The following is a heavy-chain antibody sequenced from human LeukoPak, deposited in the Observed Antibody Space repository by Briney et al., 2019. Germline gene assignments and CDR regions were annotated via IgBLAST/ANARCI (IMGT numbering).Heavy chain of an antibody. V-gene: IGHV3-9*01. CDR2: ISWNSGII. J-gene: IGHJ4*02. CDR3: AKAQGGSYSLFDN. Sequence: GGSLRLSCAASGFTFDDYAMYWVRQAPGKGLEWVSGISWNSGIIDYADSVKGRFNISRDNAKNSLYLQMNTLRPEDTALYYCAKAQGGSYSLFDNWGQGTLVTVSS. CDR1: GFTFDDYA. D-gene: IGHD2-15*01.